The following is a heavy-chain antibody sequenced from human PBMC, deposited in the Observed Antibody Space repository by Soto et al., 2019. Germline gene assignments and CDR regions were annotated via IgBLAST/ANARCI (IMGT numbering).Heavy chain of an antibody. CDR2: ISGDSGNT. CDR1: GYMFTKSA. D-gene: IGHD6-19*01. V-gene: IGHV1-3*01. CDR3: ARDGVAAGNINFDY. Sequence: ASVKVSCKASGYMFTKSAMHWVREAPGQRLEWMGWISGDSGNTKYSPKLQDRVTITRDTSASTAYMELSSLRSEDTALYYCARDGVAAGNINFDYWGQGTLVTVSS. J-gene: IGHJ4*01.